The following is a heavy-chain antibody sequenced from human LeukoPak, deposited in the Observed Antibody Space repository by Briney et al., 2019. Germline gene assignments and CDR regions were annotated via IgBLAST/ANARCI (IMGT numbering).Heavy chain of an antibody. CDR2: IKSKTDGGTT. J-gene: IGHJ2*01. Sequence: GGSLRLSCAASGFTFSNAWMTWARQAPGKGLEWVGRIKSKTDGGTTYYAAPVKGRFTISRDDSNNTLYVHMNSLKPEDTAVYYWTTANDGLWGRGTVVTVSS. V-gene: IGHV3-15*01. CDR3: TTANDGL. CDR1: GFTFSNAW. D-gene: IGHD1-1*01.